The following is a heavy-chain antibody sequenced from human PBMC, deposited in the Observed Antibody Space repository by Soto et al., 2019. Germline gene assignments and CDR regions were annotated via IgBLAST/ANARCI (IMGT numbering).Heavy chain of an antibody. D-gene: IGHD6-19*01. CDR3: ARDAAVQGECERFDH. CDR2: VFHKGNT. Sequence: SETLSLTCTVSGDSIKTNVWWSWVRQSPGKVLEWIGEVFHKGNTNYNPSLKSRVTMSIDKSRNQFSLMLTSVTTADTGMYYCARDAAVQGECERFDHWGDVILVPVSP. J-gene: IGHJ4*01. CDR1: GDSIKTNVW. V-gene: IGHV4-4*02.